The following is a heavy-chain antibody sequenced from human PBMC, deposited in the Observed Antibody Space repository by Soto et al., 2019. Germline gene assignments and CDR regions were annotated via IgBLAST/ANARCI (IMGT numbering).Heavy chain of an antibody. CDR3: ARDGEEDGSAFDY. CDR2: ISYDGSNK. CDR1: GFTFSSYA. V-gene: IGHV3-30-3*01. D-gene: IGHD3-10*01. Sequence: QVQLVESGGGVVQPGRSLRLSCAASGFTFSSYAMHWVRQAPGKGLEWVAVISYDGSNKYYADSVKGRFTISRDNSKNTLYLQMNSLRAEDTAVYYCARDGEEDGSAFDYWGQGTLVTVSS. J-gene: IGHJ4*02.